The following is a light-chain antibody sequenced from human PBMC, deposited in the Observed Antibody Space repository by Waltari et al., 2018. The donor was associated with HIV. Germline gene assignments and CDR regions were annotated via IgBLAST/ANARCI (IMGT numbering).Light chain of an antibody. V-gene: IGLV2-14*01. CDR2: EVS. CDR3: TSYITSATPV. J-gene: IGLJ2*01. Sequence: QSAMTQPATVAGSPGQSLTISCDLTDSQSVSWYQRHPGKAPKVIIYEVSNRPSGLSNRFSGSKSGNTATLTISWLQPEDEADYFCTSYITSATPVFGRGTKVTVL. CDR1: DLTDSQS.